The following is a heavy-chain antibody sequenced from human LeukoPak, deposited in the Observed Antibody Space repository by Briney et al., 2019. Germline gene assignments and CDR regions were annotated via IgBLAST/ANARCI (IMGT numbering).Heavy chain of an antibody. Sequence: SETLSLTCAVYGRSFSGYYWSWIRQPPGKGLEWIGEINHSGSTNYNPSLKSRVTISVDTSKNQFSLKLSSVTAADTAVYYCARGIGVGLDYWGQGTLVTVSS. V-gene: IGHV4-34*01. CDR3: ARGIGVGLDY. J-gene: IGHJ4*02. D-gene: IGHD3-10*01. CDR2: INHSGST. CDR1: GRSFSGYY.